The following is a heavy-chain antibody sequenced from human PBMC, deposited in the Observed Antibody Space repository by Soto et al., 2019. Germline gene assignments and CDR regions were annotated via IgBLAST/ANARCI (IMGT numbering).Heavy chain of an antibody. D-gene: IGHD2-2*01. Sequence: EVQLVESGGGLVQPGGSLRLSCVASGIPVSSNYMTWVRQAPGKGLEWVSVLHSGGDTYYANSVKGRFTISRHDSTNTLFLQIYSMTAYETVVYYCARDGPYCYASPMDDWGQGTTVTVSS. J-gene: IGHJ6*02. CDR3: ARDGPYCYASPMDD. CDR1: GIPVSSNY. CDR2: LHSGGDT. V-gene: IGHV3-53*04.